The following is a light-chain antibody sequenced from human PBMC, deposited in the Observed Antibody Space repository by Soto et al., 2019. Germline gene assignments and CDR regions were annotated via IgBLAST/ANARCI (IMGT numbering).Light chain of an antibody. Sequence: QSALTQPASVSGSPSQSITISCTGTNGDIGGYNYVSWYQQHPGKAPNLIIYGVSNRPSGVSTRFSGSKPGNTASLTISGLQAEDEADYYCSSYTITSALYVFGTGTKVTVL. CDR2: GVS. CDR1: NGDIGGYNY. J-gene: IGLJ1*01. CDR3: SSYTITSALYV. V-gene: IGLV2-14*01.